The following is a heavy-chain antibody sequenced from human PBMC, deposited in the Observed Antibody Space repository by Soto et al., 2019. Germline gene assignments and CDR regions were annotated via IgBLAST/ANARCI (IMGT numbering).Heavy chain of an antibody. D-gene: IGHD2-15*01. CDR1: GYTFTSYG. CDR3: ARSLTAVIVVVLAATSLDY. Sequence: QVQLVQSGAEVKKPGASVKVSCKASGYTFTSYGISWVRQAPGQGLEWMGWISAYNGNTNYAQKLQGRFTMTTVTSTSTAYMDLRSLRSVDTAVYYCARSLTAVIVVVLAATSLDYWGQGTMVTVSS. V-gene: IGHV1-18*01. J-gene: IGHJ4*02. CDR2: ISAYNGNT.